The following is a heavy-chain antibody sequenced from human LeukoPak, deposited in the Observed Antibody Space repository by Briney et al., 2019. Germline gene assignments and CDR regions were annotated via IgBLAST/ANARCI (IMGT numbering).Heavy chain of an antibody. CDR3: ARAMSTFGGVRNYFDS. J-gene: IGHJ4*02. CDR1: GGSISSYY. D-gene: IGHD3-16*01. V-gene: IGHV4-59*01. Sequence: SETLSLTCTVSGGSISSYYWSWIRQPPGKGLEWIGYIYYSGSTNYNPSLKSRVTISVDTSKNQFSLKLSSVTAADTAVYYCARAMSTFGGVRNYFDSWGQGTLVTVSS. CDR2: IYYSGST.